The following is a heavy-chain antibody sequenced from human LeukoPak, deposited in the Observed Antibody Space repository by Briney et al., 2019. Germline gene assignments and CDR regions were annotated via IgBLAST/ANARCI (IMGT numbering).Heavy chain of an antibody. CDR2: INGDGIST. Sequence: GGALRLSFEAYGFTFSSYWMHWVRQAPGKGLVWVSRINGDGISTRYADSLKGRFTFSRDNAKNTLYLQMNSLRAEDTAVYYCARVFGYTSDYFDYWGQGPLVTVSS. CDR3: ARVFGYTSDYFDY. D-gene: IGHD5-24*01. J-gene: IGHJ4*02. V-gene: IGHV3-74*01. CDR1: GFTFSSYW.